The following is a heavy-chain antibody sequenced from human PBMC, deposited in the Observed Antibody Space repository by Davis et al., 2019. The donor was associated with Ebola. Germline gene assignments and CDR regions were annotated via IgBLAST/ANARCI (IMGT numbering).Heavy chain of an antibody. CDR3: VKDVGAVGAY. CDR1: GFTFSSYS. CDR2: ISSSSNYI. Sequence: GGSLRLSCAASGFTFSSYSMNWVRQAPGKGLEWVSFISSSSNYIYYADSVKVRFTTSRDNAKNSLYLQMNTLRAEDTAVYYCVKDVGAVGAYWGQGTLVTVSS. J-gene: IGHJ4*02. V-gene: IGHV3-21*01. D-gene: IGHD1-26*01.